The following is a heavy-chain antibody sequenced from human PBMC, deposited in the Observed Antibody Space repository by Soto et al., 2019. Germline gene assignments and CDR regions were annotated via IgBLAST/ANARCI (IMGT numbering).Heavy chain of an antibody. J-gene: IGHJ4*02. CDR2: IKSKTDGGTT. CDR1: GFTFSNAW. D-gene: IGHD3-16*01. Sequence: EVQLVESGGGLVKPGGSLRLSCAASGFTFSNAWMSWVRQAPGKGLEWVARIKSKTDGGTTDYAAPVKGRFTISRDNAKNSLYLQMNSLRAEDTAVYYCARDLGGGAMGYWGQGTLVTVSS. CDR3: ARDLGGGAMGY. V-gene: IGHV3-15*01.